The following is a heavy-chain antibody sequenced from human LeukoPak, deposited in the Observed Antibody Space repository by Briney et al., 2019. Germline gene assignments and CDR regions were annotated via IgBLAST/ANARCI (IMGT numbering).Heavy chain of an antibody. V-gene: IGHV1-18*01. D-gene: IGHD4-17*01. J-gene: IGHJ5*02. CDR1: GYTFTSYG. CDR2: ICAYNGNT. Sequence: ASVKVSCKASGYTFTSYGISWVRQAPGQGLEWMGWICAYNGNTNYAQKLQGRVTVTTDTSTSTAYMELRSLRSDDTAVYYCARDPALDYGDYDWFDPWGQGTLVTVSS. CDR3: ARDPALDYGDYDWFDP.